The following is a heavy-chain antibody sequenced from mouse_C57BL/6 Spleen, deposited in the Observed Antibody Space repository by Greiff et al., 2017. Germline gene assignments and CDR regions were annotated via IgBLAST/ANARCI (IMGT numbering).Heavy chain of an antibody. J-gene: IGHJ4*01. Sequence: QVQLQQSGAELVRPGTSVKVSCKASGYAFTNYLIEWVKQRPGQGLEWIGVINPGSGGTNYNEKFKGKATLTADKSSSTAYMQLSSLTSEDSAVYFCRWLLPGDFYYAMDDWGQGTSVTVSS. CDR1: GYAFTNYL. CDR3: RWLLPGDFYYAMDD. CDR2: INPGSGGT. D-gene: IGHD2-3*01. V-gene: IGHV1-54*01.